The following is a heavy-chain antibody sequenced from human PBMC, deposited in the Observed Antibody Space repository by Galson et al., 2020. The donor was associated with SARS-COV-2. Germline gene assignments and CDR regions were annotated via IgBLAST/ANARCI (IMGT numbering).Heavy chain of an antibody. V-gene: IGHV5-51*01. CDR3: ARHGASSGWYEGIDS. D-gene: IGHD6-19*01. Sequence: GESLKISCRTSGNSFTNYWIGWVRQMPGKGLEWMGIISPDDSYTIYSPFFKGQVTISADRSISTAFLQWSSLKASDTAIYYCARHGASSGWYEGIDSWGQGTLVTVSS. CDR1: GNSFTNYW. J-gene: IGHJ4*02. CDR2: ISPDDSYT.